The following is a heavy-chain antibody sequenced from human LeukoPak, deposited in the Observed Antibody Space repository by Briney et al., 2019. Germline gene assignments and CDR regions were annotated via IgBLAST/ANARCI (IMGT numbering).Heavy chain of an antibody. CDR3: AGLQLLYVLGFDP. J-gene: IGHJ5*02. CDR1: GGSFSGYY. Sequence: SETLSRTCAGYGGSFSGYYWSWIRQPPGKGLEWCGEINHSRSTNYNPSLKSRVTISVDTSKNQFSLKLSSVPAADTAVYYCAGLQLLYVLGFDPWGQGTLVTVSS. CDR2: INHSRST. V-gene: IGHV4-34*01. D-gene: IGHD2-2*02.